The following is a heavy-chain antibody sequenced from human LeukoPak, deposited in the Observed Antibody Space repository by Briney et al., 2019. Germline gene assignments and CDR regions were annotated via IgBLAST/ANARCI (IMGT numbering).Heavy chain of an antibody. J-gene: IGHJ5*02. CDR1: GYTFTGYY. V-gene: IGHV1-2*02. CDR2: INPNSGGT. Sequence: ASVKVSCKASGYTFTGYYMHWVRQAPGQGLEWMGWINPNSGGTDYAQKFQGRVTMTRDTSISTTYMELSSLRSEDTAVYYCARGLVVVPAAPGGWFDPWGQGTLVTVSS. CDR3: ARGLVVVPAAPGGWFDP. D-gene: IGHD2-2*01.